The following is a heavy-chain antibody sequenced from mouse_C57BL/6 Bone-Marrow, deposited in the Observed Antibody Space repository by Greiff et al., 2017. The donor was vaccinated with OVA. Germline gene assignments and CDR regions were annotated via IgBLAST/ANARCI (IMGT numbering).Heavy chain of an antibody. Sequence: QVQLKESGAELARPGASVKLSCKASGYTFTSYGISWVKQRTGQGLEWIGEIYPRSGNTYYNEKFKGKATLTADKSSSTAYMELRSLTSEDSAVYFCARRGVYYYGYWGQGTTLTVSS. V-gene: IGHV1-81*01. CDR1: GYTFTSYG. CDR2: IYPRSGNT. D-gene: IGHD1-1*01. J-gene: IGHJ2*01. CDR3: ARRGVYYYGY.